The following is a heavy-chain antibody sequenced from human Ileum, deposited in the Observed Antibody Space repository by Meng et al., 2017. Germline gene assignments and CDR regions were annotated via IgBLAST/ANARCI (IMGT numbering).Heavy chain of an antibody. D-gene: IGHD1-1*01. CDR3: TNDRLNH. CDR2: INPDGSTP. J-gene: IGHJ1*01. V-gene: IGHV3-74*01. CDR1: GFTFTDHW. Sequence: ELPLVASGGCLAPPGGSLGLSFAASGFTFTDHWVHWVRQGPGKGLVWVSRINPDGSTPTYADSVKGRFTISRDNAKNTVYLQMNSLRAEDSALYYCTNDRLNHWGQGALVTVSS.